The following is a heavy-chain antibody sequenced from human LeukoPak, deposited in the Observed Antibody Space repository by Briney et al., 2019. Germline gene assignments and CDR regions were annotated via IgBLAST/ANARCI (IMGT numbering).Heavy chain of an antibody. D-gene: IGHD3-22*01. V-gene: IGHV1-2*02. CDR1: GYTFTGYY. J-gene: IGHJ6*02. CDR3: ARDLSRWYYYDSSGYYSNYYYGMDV. Sequence: GASVKVSCKASGYTFTGYYMHWVRQAPGQGLEWMGWINPNSGGTNYAQKFQGRVTMTRDTSISTAYMELSRLRSDDAAVYYCARDLSRWYYYDSSGYYSNYYYGMDVWGQGTTVTVSS. CDR2: INPNSGGT.